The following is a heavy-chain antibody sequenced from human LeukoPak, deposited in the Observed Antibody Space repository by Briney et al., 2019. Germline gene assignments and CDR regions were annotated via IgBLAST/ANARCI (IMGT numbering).Heavy chain of an antibody. V-gene: IGHV4-59*08. J-gene: IGHJ3*02. CDR3: ARHVGNSWYVAFDI. CDR1: GASISNYY. CDR2: IYYSDNT. D-gene: IGHD6-13*01. Sequence: PSETLSLTCAVSGASISNYYWSWIRQPPGKGLEWIGYIYYSDNTDYNPSLKSRVSISVDTSKNQFSLKLSSVTAADTAVYYCARHVGNSWYVAFDIWGQGTLVTVSS.